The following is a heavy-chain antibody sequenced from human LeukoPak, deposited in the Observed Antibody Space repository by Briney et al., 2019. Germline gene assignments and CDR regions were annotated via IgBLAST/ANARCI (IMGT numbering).Heavy chain of an antibody. D-gene: IGHD2-15*01. Sequence: ASVKVSCKASGYTFTGYYMHWVRQAPGQGLEWMGRINPNSGGTNYAQKFQGRVTMTRDTSISTAYMELSRLRSDDTAVYYCARGHSGGTPPPPDYWGQGTLVTVSS. J-gene: IGHJ4*02. CDR1: GYTFTGYY. CDR2: INPNSGGT. CDR3: ARGHSGGTPPPPDY. V-gene: IGHV1-2*06.